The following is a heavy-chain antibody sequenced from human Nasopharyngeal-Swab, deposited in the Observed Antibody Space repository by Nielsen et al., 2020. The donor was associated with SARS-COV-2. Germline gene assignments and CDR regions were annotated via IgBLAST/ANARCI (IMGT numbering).Heavy chain of an antibody. J-gene: IGHJ4*02. D-gene: IGHD2-15*01. Sequence: GESLKISCAASGFTVSSNYMSWVRQAPGKGLEWVSVIYSGGSTYYADSVKGRFTISRDNSKNTLYLQMNSLRAEDTAVYYCAKICGGSGGSCSLDYWGQGTLVTVSS. V-gene: IGHV3-53*01. CDR2: IYSGGST. CDR1: GFTVSSNY. CDR3: AKICGGSGGSCSLDY.